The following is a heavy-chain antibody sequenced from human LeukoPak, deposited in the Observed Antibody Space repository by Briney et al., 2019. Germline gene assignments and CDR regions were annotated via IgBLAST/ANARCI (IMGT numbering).Heavy chain of an antibody. J-gene: IGHJ4*02. CDR3: ARDPTSSTSCLDY. CDR2: ITGRGDYT. CDR1: GFTFSLYS. V-gene: IGHV3-23*01. Sequence: GGSLRLSCAASGFTFSLYSMSWVRQAPGKGLEWVAAITGRGDYTPYADSVKGRFTISRDNSKNTVYLQMNGLRVEDTAVYYCARDPTSSTSCLDYWGQGTLVTVSS. D-gene: IGHD2-2*01.